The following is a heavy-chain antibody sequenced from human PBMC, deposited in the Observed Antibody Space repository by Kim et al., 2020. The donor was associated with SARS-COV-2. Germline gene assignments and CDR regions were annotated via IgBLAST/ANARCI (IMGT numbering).Heavy chain of an antibody. J-gene: IGHJ4*02. Sequence: SETLSLTCAVYGGSFSGYYWSWICQPPGKGLEWTGEINHSGSTNYNPSLKSRVTISVDTSKNQFSLKLSSVTAADTAVYYCASRDGYNYDYWGQGTLVTV. V-gene: IGHV4-34*01. CDR3: ASRDGYNYDY. D-gene: IGHD5-12*01. CDR1: GGSFSGYY. CDR2: INHSGST.